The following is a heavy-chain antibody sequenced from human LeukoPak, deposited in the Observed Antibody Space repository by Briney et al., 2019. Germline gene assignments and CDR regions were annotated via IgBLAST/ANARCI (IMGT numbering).Heavy chain of an antibody. D-gene: IGHD3-3*01. CDR1: GGFISSSSYY. V-gene: IGHV4-39*01. J-gene: IGHJ3*02. CDR2: IYYSGST. CDR3: ARLYYDFWSGYPDAFDI. Sequence: SETLSLTCTVSGGFISSSSYYWGWIRQPPGKGLEWIGSIYYSGSTYYNPSLKSRVTISVDTSKNQFSLKLSSVTAADTAVYYCARLYYDFWSGYPDAFDIWGRGTMVTVSS.